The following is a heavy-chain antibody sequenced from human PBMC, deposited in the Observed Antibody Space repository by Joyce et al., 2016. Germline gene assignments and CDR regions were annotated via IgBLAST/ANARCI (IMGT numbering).Heavy chain of an antibody. V-gene: IGHV3-30*03. Sequence: QGQLVESGGGVVQPGRSLRLSCAASGFTFSNYGMHWVRQAPGKGLEWVAVISYDGSKKQYGASVKGRFTISRDNSKNTLYLQMNSLRTEDTAVYFCAGGILTGYFDYWGQGTLVSVSS. CDR2: ISYDGSKK. D-gene: IGHD3-9*01. CDR3: AGGILTGYFDY. CDR1: GFTFSNYG. J-gene: IGHJ4*02.